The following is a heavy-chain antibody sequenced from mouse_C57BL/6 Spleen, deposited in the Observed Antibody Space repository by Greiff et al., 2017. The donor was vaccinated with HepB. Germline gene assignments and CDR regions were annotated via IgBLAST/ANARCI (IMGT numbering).Heavy chain of an antibody. J-gene: IGHJ1*03. CDR3: ARGGRDWYFDV. D-gene: IGHD3-3*01. CDR1: GYTFTDYE. Sequence: QVQLQQSGAELVRPGASVTLSCKASGYTFTDYEMHWVKQTPVHGLEWIGAIDPETGGTAYNQKFKGKATLTVDKSSSTAYMQLSSLTSEDSAVYYCARGGRDWYFDVWGTGTTVTVSS. V-gene: IGHV1-15*01. CDR2: IDPETGGT.